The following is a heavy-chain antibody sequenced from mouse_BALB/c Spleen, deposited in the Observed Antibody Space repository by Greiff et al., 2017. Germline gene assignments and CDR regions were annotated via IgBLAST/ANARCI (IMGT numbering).Heavy chain of an antibody. CDR2: ISGGSSTI. Sequence: EVKLVESGGGLVQPGGSRKLSCAASGFTFSSFGMHWVRQAPEKGLEWVAYISGGSSTIYYADTGKGRFTISRDNPKNTLFLQMTSLRSEDTAMYYCARLGPDYWGQGTTLTVSS. CDR1: GFTFSSFG. J-gene: IGHJ2*01. CDR3: ARLGPDY. V-gene: IGHV5-17*02.